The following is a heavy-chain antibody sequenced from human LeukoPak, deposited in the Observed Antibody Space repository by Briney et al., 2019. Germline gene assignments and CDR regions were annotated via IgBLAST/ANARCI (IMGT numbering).Heavy chain of an antibody. Sequence: QSGGSLRLSCAASGFSFSSYGMHWVRQAPGKGLERVAVIWYDGSNKNYADSVKGRFTISRDNSKNTLYLQMNSLRAEDTAVYYCARVADYSNSAHADYWGQGTLVTVSS. CDR2: IWYDGSNK. D-gene: IGHD4-4*01. J-gene: IGHJ4*02. CDR3: ARVADYSNSAHADY. CDR1: GFSFSSYG. V-gene: IGHV3-33*01.